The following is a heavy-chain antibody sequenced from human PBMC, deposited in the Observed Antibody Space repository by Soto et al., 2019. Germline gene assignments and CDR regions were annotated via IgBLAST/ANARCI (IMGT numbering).Heavy chain of an antibody. CDR3: ARAVTWGLDV. CDR1: GFTFSLYS. D-gene: IGHD3-10*01. CDR2: ISRSSTGI. Sequence: EVQLVESGGGLVQPGGSLRLSCAASGFTFSLYSMSWVRQAPGKGLEWVSYISRSSTGIHYADSVKGRFTISRDDATNSMHRQMNSLRDGDAAVYSGARAVTWGLDVWGQGTTVSISS. V-gene: IGHV3-48*02. J-gene: IGHJ6*02.